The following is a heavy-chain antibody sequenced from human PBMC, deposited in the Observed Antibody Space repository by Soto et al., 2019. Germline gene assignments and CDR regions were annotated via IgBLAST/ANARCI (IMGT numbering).Heavy chain of an antibody. CDR2: IIPIFGTA. V-gene: IGHV1-69*01. J-gene: IGHJ5*02. CDR1: VGTFSSYA. D-gene: IGHD6-13*01. Sequence: QVQLVQSGAEVKKPGSSVKVSCKASVGTFSSYAISWVRQAPGQGLEWMGGIIPIFGTANYAQKFQGRVTITADESTSTAYMELSSLRSEDTAVYYCARDGYSSSWYSRYNWFDPWGQGTLVTVSS. CDR3: ARDGYSSSWYSRYNWFDP.